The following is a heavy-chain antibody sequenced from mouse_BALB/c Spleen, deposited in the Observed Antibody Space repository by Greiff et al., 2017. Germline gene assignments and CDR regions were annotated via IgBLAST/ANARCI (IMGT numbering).Heavy chain of an antibody. Sequence: VHLVESGAELAKPGASVKMSCKASGYTFTSYWMHWVKQRPGQGLEWIGYINPSTGYTEYNQKFKDKATLTADKSSSTAYMQLSSLTSEDSAVYYCARAGYYGSSYQFAYWGQGTLVTVSA. D-gene: IGHD1-1*01. CDR2: INPSTGYT. CDR1: GYTFTSYW. CDR3: ARAGYYGSSYQFAY. V-gene: IGHV1-7*01. J-gene: IGHJ3*01.